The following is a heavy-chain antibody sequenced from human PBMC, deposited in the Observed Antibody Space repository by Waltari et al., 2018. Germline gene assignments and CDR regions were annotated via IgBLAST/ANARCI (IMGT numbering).Heavy chain of an antibody. V-gene: IGHV3-53*01. D-gene: IGHD2-21*02. CDR2: IYNDETK. J-gene: IGHJ4*02. CDR1: GLIVSPNY. CDR3: ATDGDGDCSLCLAQ. Sequence: EVQLVESGGGVIQPGGSLRLSCAASGLIVSPNYMSWVRQAPGKGLEWVSVIYNDETKLYADSVKGRFTVSRDNSKNMVHLQMDSLRAEDTAVYYCATDGDGDCSLCLAQWGQGTLVTVSS.